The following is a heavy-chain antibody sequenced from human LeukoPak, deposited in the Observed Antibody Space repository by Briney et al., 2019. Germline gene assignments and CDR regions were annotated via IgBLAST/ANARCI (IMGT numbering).Heavy chain of an antibody. J-gene: IGHJ4*02. CDR2: INAGNGNT. CDR3: ARGAESSPTPPDY. CDR1: GYTFTSYA. D-gene: IGHD1-14*01. Sequence: ASVKVSCKASGYTFTSYAMHWVRQAPGQRLEWMGWINAGNGNTKYSQKFQGRVTITRDTSASTAYMELSSLRSEDTAVYYCARGAESSPTPPDYWGQGTLVTVSS. V-gene: IGHV1-3*01.